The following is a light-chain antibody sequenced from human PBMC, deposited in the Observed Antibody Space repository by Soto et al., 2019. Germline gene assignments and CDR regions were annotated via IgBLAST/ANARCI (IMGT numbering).Light chain of an antibody. CDR1: SSDVGGYDL. CDR2: EVS. V-gene: IGLV2-14*01. CDR3: NSYANSSTPLYV. Sequence: QSVLTQPASVSGSPGQSITISCTGTSSDVGGYDLVSWYQQHPGKAPKLMIYEVSDRPSGISNRFSGSKSGNTASLTISGLQAEDEADYYCNSYANSSTPLYVFGTGTKLTVL. J-gene: IGLJ1*01.